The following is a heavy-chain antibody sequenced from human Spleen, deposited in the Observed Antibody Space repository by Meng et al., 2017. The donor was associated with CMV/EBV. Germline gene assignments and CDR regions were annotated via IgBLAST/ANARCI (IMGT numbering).Heavy chain of an antibody. CDR2: ISSGGSYI. Sequence: GESLKISCAASGFTFSNAWMSWVRQAPGKGLEWVSSISSGGSYINYAGSVEGRFTISRDNAKDSVYLQMTNLRVGDTAVYYCARDMVRGVKGWFDPWGQGTLVTVSS. CDR1: GFTFSNAW. V-gene: IGHV3-21*01. CDR3: ARDMVRGVKGWFDP. D-gene: IGHD3-10*01. J-gene: IGHJ5*02.